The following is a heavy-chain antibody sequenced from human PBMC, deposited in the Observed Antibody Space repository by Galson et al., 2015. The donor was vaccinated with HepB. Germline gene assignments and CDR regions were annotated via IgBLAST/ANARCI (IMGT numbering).Heavy chain of an antibody. V-gene: IGHV3-30*03. D-gene: IGHD6-19*01. Sequence: SLRLSCAASGFSFSDYAMHWVRQAPGKGLEWVAAISHTGSDTSYADSVRGRFTISRDNFKNTVSLQMNSLRPDDTAVYYCATDLAVAATNYGMDAWGQGTTVTVSS. J-gene: IGHJ6*02. CDR1: GFSFSDYA. CDR2: ISHTGSDT. CDR3: ATDLAVAATNYGMDA.